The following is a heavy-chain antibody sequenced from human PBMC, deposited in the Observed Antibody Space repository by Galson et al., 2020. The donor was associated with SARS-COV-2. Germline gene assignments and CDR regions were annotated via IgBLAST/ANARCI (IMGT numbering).Heavy chain of an antibody. CDR2: IMDSGDIT. J-gene: IGHJ4*02. CDR3: ATGGDFDS. CDR1: GFTFTKSA. Sequence: GGSLSLYCAASGFTFTKSAMAWIRQAPGKGLGWVSSIMDSGDITFYADSVKGRFTVARDKSKNTLFLQMHSLGTEDTGIYYCATGGDFDSWGQGTLITVSS. D-gene: IGHD3-10*01. V-gene: IGHV3-23*01.